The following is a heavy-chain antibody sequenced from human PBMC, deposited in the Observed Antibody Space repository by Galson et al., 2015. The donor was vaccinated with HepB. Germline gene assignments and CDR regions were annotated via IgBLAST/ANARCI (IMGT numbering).Heavy chain of an antibody. D-gene: IGHD3-10*01. J-gene: IGHJ4*02. CDR2: IKQDGSEK. Sequence: SLRLSCAASGFTFSSYWMSWVRQAPGKGLEWVANIKQDGSEKYYVDSVKGRFTISRDNAKNSLYLQMNSLRAEDTAVYYCARDTWWFGESAFDYWGQGTLVTVSA. CDR3: ARDTWWFGESAFDY. CDR1: GFTFSSYW. V-gene: IGHV3-7*03.